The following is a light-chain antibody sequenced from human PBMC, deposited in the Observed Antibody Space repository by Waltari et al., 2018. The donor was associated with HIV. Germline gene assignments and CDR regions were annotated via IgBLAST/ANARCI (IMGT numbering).Light chain of an antibody. CDR2: DTS. J-gene: IGLJ2*01. CDR3: LLSFNGVVV. Sequence: QAVVTQEPSLPVSPGGTVTPTSASSTAALPSGHCPYWFQRRPGQAPKTLLYDTSNRHSWTPARFSGSLLGGKAALTVSGAQFEDEADYFCLLSFNGVVVFGGGTSLTVL. CDR1: TAALPSGHC. V-gene: IGLV7-46*01.